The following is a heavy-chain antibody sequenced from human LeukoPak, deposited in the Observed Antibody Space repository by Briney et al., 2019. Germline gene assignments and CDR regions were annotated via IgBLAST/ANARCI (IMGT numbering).Heavy chain of an antibody. V-gene: IGHV3-11*01. J-gene: IGHJ3*02. CDR2: ISSSGSTI. Sequence: GGSLRLSCAASGFTFSDYYMSWLRQAPGKGLEWVSYISSSGSTIYYADSVKGRFTISRDNAKNSLYLQMDSLRAEDTAVYYCARDKSEGAFDIWGQGTMVTVSS. CDR3: ARDKSEGAFDI. CDR1: GFTFSDYY.